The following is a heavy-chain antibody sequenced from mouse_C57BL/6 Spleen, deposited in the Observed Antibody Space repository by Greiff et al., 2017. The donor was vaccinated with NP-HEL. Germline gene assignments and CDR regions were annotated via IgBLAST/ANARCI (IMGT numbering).Heavy chain of an antibody. J-gene: IGHJ4*01. Sequence: VQLQQPGAELVRPGSSVKLSCKASGYTFTSYWMHWVKQRPIQGLEWIGNIDPSDSETHYNQKFKDKATLTVDKSSSTAYMQLSSLDSAVYYCARGSYYAMDYWGQGTSVTVSS. CDR1: GYTFTSYW. CDR3: ARGSYYAMDY. CDR2: IDPSDSET. V-gene: IGHV1-52*01.